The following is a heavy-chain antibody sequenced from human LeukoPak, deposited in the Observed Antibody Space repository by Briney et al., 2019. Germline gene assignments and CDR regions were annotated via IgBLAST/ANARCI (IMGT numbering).Heavy chain of an antibody. CDR3: ARSVEGYCSGGSCYSYYYYMDV. CDR1: GGSISSGDYS. D-gene: IGHD2-15*01. CDR2: IYSPGTT. J-gene: IGHJ6*03. V-gene: IGHV4-61*08. Sequence: SETLSLTCAVSGGSISSGDYSWSWIRQPPGEGLDWIGYIYSPGTTNYNPSLKSRVTISVDTSKNQFSLKLRSVTAADTAVYYCARSVEGYCSGGSCYSYYYYMDVWGKGTTVTISS.